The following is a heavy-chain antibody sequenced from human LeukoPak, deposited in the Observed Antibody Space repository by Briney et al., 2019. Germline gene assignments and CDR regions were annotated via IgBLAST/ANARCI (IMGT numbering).Heavy chain of an antibody. Sequence: ASVKVSCKASGYTFTGYYMHWVRQAPGQGLEWMGWINPNSGGTNYAQKLQGRVTMTTDTSTSTAYMELRSLRSDDTAVYYCAREGCCNSTSCYKPFDFWGQGTLVTVSS. D-gene: IGHD2-2*01. V-gene: IGHV1-2*02. CDR3: AREGCCNSTSCYKPFDF. CDR1: GYTFTGYY. J-gene: IGHJ4*02. CDR2: INPNSGGT.